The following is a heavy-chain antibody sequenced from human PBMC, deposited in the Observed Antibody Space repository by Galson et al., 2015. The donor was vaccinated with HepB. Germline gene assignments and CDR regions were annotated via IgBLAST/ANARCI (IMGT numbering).Heavy chain of an antibody. CDR3: TTVLVSSGWYGGSYYYYGMDV. CDR2: IKSKTDGGTT. Sequence: SLRLSCAAFGFTFSNAWMSWVRQAPGKGLEWVGRIKSKTDGGTTDYVAPVKGRFTISRDDSKNTLYLQMNSLKTEDTAVYYRTTVLVSSGWYGGSYYYYGMDVWGQGTTVTVSS. CDR1: GFTFSNAW. J-gene: IGHJ6*02. D-gene: IGHD6-19*01. V-gene: IGHV3-15*01.